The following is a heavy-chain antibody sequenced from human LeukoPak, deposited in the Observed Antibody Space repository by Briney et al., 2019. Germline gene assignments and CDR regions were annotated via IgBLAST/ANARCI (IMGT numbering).Heavy chain of an antibody. CDR3: ARGFGVD. Sequence: SSETLSLTCTVSGGSVSSGSYYWSWIRQPPGKGLEWIGYIYYSGSTNYNPSLKSRVTISVDTSKNQFSLKLSSVTAADTAVYYCARGFGVDWGQGTLVTVSS. J-gene: IGHJ4*02. V-gene: IGHV4-61*01. CDR2: IYYSGST. CDR1: GGSVSSGSYY. D-gene: IGHD3-10*01.